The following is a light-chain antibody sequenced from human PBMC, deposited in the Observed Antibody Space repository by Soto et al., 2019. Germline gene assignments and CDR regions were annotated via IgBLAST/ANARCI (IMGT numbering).Light chain of an antibody. CDR1: QSVGSH. Sequence: IVMTQSPATLSVSPGERVTLSCTTSQSVGSHIAWYQQKPGQAPRLLLYGASTRATGIPARFSGSGGGTDFTLTISSVQSEDFAVYYCQQYNNWPLTFGGGTKVDIK. CDR3: QQYNNWPLT. V-gene: IGKV3-15*01. CDR2: GAS. J-gene: IGKJ4*01.